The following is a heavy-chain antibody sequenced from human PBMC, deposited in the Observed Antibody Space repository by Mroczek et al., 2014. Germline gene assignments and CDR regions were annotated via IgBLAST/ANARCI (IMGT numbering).Heavy chain of an antibody. CDR3: ARGADYTQTTLYYFDY. CDR1: GGSFSGYY. D-gene: IGHD4-11*01. Sequence: QVQLQESGAGLLKPSETLSLTCAVYGGSFSGYYWSWIRQPPGKGLEWIGEINHSGSTNYNPSLKSRVTISVDTSKNQFSLKLSSVTAADTAVYYCARGADYTQTTLYYFDYWGQGTLVTVSS. CDR2: INHSGST. J-gene: IGHJ4*02. V-gene: IGHV4-34*01.